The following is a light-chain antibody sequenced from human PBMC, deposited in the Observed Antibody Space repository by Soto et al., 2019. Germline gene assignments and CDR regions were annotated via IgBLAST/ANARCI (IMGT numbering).Light chain of an antibody. V-gene: IGLV1-40*01. CDR2: SSS. Sequence: QSVLTQPPSVSGAPGQRVTISCTGINSDIGTRNGVHWYQQLPGRAPKLLIYSSSHRPSGVPDRISGSKSGTSASLAISGLQSGDEADYYCAAWDVSLNVVVFGGGTKLTVL. J-gene: IGLJ2*01. CDR1: NSDIGTRNG. CDR3: AAWDVSLNVVV.